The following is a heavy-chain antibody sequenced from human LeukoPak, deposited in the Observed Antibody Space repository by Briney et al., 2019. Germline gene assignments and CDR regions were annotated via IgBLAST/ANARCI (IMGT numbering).Heavy chain of an antibody. CDR2: IKQDGSEK. D-gene: IGHD3-10*01. Sequence: GGSLRLSCAASGFTFSSYWMSRVRQAPGKGLEWVANIKQDGSEKYYVDSVKGRFTISRDNAKNSLYLQMNSLRAEDTAVYYCASYTYYYGSGSYYRYFDYWGQGTLVTVSS. CDR3: ASYTYYYGSGSYYRYFDY. V-gene: IGHV3-7*01. CDR1: GFTFSSYW. J-gene: IGHJ4*02.